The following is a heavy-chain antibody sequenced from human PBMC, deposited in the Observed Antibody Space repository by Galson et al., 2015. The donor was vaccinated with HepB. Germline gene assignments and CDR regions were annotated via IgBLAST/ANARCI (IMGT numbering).Heavy chain of an antibody. CDR1: GGSISSGDYY. Sequence: TLSLTCTVSGGSISSGDYYWSWIRQPPGKGLEWIAYSYYTESTYYNPSLKSRVTISVDTSKNLFSLQLSSVTAADTAVYYCARAARDYSDSTGYYYPLDYWGQGTQVIVSS. J-gene: IGHJ4*02. CDR3: ARAARDYSDSTGYYYPLDY. V-gene: IGHV4-30-4*01. CDR2: SYYTEST. D-gene: IGHD3-22*01.